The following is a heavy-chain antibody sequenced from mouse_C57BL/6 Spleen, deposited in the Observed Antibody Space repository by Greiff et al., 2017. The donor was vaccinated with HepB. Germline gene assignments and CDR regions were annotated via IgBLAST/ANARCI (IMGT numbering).Heavy chain of an antibody. CDR1: GYAFSSSW. CDR2: IYPGDGDT. V-gene: IGHV1-82*01. Sequence: VKLMESGPELVKPGASVKISCKASGYAFSSSWMNWVKQRPGKGLEWIGRIYPGDGDTNYNGKFKGKATLTADKSSSTAYMQLSSLTSEDSAVYFCAYYYDVWGTGTTVTVSS. J-gene: IGHJ1*03. CDR3: AYYYDV.